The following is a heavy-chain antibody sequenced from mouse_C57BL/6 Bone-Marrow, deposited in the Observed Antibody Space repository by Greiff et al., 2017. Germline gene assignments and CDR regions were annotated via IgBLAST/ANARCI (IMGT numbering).Heavy chain of an antibody. CDR2: ISNGGGST. Sequence: DVKLVESGGGLVQPGGSLKLSCAASGFTFSDYYMYWVRQTPEKRLEWVAYISNGGGSTYYPDTVKGRFTISRDNAKNTLYLQMSRLESEDTAMYYCARHAWFAYWGQGTLVTVSA. CDR3: ARHAWFAY. J-gene: IGHJ3*01. CDR1: GFTFSDYY. V-gene: IGHV5-12*01.